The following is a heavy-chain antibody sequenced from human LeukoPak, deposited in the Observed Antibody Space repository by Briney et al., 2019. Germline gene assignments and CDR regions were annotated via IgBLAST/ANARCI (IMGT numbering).Heavy chain of an antibody. CDR1: GGTFSSYA. D-gene: IGHD1-26*01. CDR3: ARGLVGGENRDY. CDR2: IIPILGIA. V-gene: IGHV1-69*04. J-gene: IGHJ4*02. Sequence: SVKVSCKASGGTFSSYAISWVRQAPGQGLEWMGRIIPILGIANYAQKFQGRVTITADKSTSTAYMEPSSLRSEDTAVYYCARGLVGGENRDYWGQGTLVTVSS.